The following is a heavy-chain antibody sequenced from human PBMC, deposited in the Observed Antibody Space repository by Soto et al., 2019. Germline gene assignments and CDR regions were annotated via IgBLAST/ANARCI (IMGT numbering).Heavy chain of an antibody. CDR1: GGSFSGYY. Sequence: QVQLQQWGAGLLKPSETLSLTCAVYGGSFSGYYWSWIRQPPGKGLEWIGEINHSGSTNYNPSLRIRGTISVDTSKNQFSLRLSSVTAADTAVYYCARVSGIYYSGMDVWGQGTTGTVSS. CDR3: ARVSGIYYSGMDV. D-gene: IGHD3-10*01. V-gene: IGHV4-34*01. J-gene: IGHJ6*02. CDR2: INHSGST.